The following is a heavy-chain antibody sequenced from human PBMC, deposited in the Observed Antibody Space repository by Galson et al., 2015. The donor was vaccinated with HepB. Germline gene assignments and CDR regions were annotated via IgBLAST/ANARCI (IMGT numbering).Heavy chain of an antibody. CDR1: GYTFTGYF. Sequence: SVKVSCKASGYTFTGYFIHWVRQAPGQGLEWMGYINPNSGGTNYAQKFQGRVTMTRDTSISTAYMELSGLRSDDTAVFYCARAEAICGSTGWHKPYSHWGQGTLVTVSS. J-gene: IGHJ4*02. CDR3: ARAEAICGSTGWHKPYSH. CDR2: INPNSGGT. V-gene: IGHV1-2*02. D-gene: IGHD2-2*01.